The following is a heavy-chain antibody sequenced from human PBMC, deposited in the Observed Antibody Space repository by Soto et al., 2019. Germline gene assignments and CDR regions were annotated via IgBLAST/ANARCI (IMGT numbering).Heavy chain of an antibody. D-gene: IGHD2-2*01. CDR1: GLTFSDFY. Sequence: SLRLSCAASGLTFSDFYRGWIRQAPGKGLEWVSYISSSGSTIYYADSVKGRFTISRDNAKNSLYLQMNSLRAEDTAVYYCAGGPHAHKLPPGYWGQGTLVTVSS. CDR2: ISSSGSTI. J-gene: IGHJ4*02. V-gene: IGHV3-11*01. CDR3: AGGPHAHKLPPGY.